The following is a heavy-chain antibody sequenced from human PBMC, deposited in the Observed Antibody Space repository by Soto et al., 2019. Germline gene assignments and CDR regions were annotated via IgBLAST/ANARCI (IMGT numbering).Heavy chain of an antibody. Sequence: GRSLRLSCAASGCTFSSYAMSWARQAPGKGLEWVSAISGSGGSTYYADSVKGRFTISRDNSKNTLYLQMNSLRAEDTAVYYCAKDQGFGDYGDYETFDYWGQGTLVTVSS. CDR1: GCTFSSYA. D-gene: IGHD4-17*01. J-gene: IGHJ4*02. CDR2: ISGSGGST. CDR3: AKDQGFGDYGDYETFDY. V-gene: IGHV3-23*01.